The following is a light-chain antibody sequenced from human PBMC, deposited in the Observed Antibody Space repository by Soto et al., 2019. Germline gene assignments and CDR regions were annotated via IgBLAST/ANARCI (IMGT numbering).Light chain of an antibody. CDR2: DNN. CDR1: SSNVGNNY. V-gene: IGLV1-51*01. CDR3: ETWDSSMSAGV. J-gene: IGLJ1*01. Sequence: QSVLTQPPSVSAAPGQKVTISCSGSSSNVGNNYVSWYQQLPGTAPKLLIYDNNQRPSGIPDRFSASKSGTSATLGITRLQTGDEADYYCETWDSSMSAGVFGTGTKVTVL.